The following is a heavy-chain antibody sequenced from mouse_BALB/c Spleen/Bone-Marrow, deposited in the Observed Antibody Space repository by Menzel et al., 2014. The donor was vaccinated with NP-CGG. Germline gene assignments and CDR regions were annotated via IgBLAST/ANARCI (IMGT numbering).Heavy chain of an antibody. V-gene: IGHV1-20*02. D-gene: IGHD1-1*01. CDR3: ARSGYYGSSYFDY. J-gene: IGHJ2*01. CDR2: INPYNGDT. CDR1: GYSFTGYF. Sequence: EVKLVESGPELVKPGASVKISCKASGYSFTGYFMNWVMQSHGKSLEWIGRINPYNGDTFYNQKFKGKATLTVDKSSSTAHMELRSLASEDSAVYHCARSGYYGSSYFDYWGQGTTLTVSS.